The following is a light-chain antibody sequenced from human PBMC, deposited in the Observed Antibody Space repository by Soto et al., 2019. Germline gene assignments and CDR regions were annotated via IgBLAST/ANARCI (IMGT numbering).Light chain of an antibody. CDR1: QSVGRW. CDR2: KAS. J-gene: IGKJ1*01. Sequence: IQMTQSPATLPASVGDSVTITCRASQSVGRWLAWYQQKPGKAPQVMIYKASDLKSGVPSRFSGSGSGPEFTLPISGLQPDDSATYYCQQYETYAAFGQGTKVEIK. V-gene: IGKV1-5*03. CDR3: QQYETYAA.